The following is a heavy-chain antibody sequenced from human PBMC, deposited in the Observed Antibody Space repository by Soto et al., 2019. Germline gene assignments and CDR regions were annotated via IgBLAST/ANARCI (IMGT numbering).Heavy chain of an antibody. CDR1: GYTFIKYW. CDR3: ARQSVDCSGGRCHTVGFES. Sequence: EALKICWKGSGYTFIKYWIGWGRQMPGKGLEWMGIIYPANSDARYSPSFQGQVTISVDKSINTAFLQWSSLKASDTAIYYCARQSVDCSGGRCHTVGFESWGQGALLTLSS. D-gene: IGHD2-15*01. J-gene: IGHJ4*02. CDR2: IYPANSDA. V-gene: IGHV5-51*01.